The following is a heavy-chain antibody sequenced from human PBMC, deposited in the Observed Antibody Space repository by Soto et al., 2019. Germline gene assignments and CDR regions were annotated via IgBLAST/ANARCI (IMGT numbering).Heavy chain of an antibody. CDR3: AKSRLGAPKNPLDY. V-gene: IGHV3-30*18. CDR1: GFIFSNYG. J-gene: IGHJ4*02. Sequence: QALLVESGGGVVLPGRSLTLSCAASGFIFSNYGMHWVRQAPGKGLDWVVVISYDGTIKYFGDSVRGRFSISRDNSKKTLYLQMNSLRPEDTAVYYCAKSRLGAPKNPLDYWGQGTLVTVSS. CDR2: ISYDGTIK. D-gene: IGHD1-26*01.